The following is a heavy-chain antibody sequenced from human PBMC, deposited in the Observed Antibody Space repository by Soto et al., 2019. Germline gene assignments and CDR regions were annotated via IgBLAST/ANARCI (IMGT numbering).Heavy chain of an antibody. CDR1: GYNFNGYY. D-gene: IGHD6-19*01. CDR3: AKVISTIGSKQWLAQTKHQALDY. V-gene: IGHV1-2*02. Sequence: QVNLVQSGAEVKKPGASVKVSCKASGYNFNGYYIHWVRQAPGQGLEWMGWMNPNTGGANYAQKFQGKVIMTTDTSISTAYPDLRNLTSDDTAVYYCAKVISTIGSKQWLAQTKHQALDYWGQGTLVTVSS. CDR2: MNPNTGGA. J-gene: IGHJ4*02.